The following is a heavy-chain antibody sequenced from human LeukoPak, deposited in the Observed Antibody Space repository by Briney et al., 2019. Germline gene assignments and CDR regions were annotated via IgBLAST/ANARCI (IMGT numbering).Heavy chain of an antibody. CDR1: GFTFSSYA. Sequence: GGSLRLSCAASGFTFSSYAMNWVRQAPGKGLEWVSSISSSSSYIYYADSVKGRFTISRDNAKNPLYLQMNSLRAEDTAVYYCARLLSGTLDYWGQGTLVTVSS. CDR2: ISSSSSYI. J-gene: IGHJ4*02. CDR3: ARLLSGTLDY. V-gene: IGHV3-21*01. D-gene: IGHD1-26*01.